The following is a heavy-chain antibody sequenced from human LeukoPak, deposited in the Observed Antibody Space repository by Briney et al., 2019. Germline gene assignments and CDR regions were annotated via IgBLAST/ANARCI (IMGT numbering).Heavy chain of an antibody. D-gene: IGHD1-14*01. J-gene: IGHJ4*02. CDR1: GFTFNTYT. V-gene: IGHV3-23*01. Sequence: GSLRLSCAASGFTFNTYTVAWVRPAPGGGLEGGPGISDNGGRTYYADSVKGRFAISRDDSKSTLYLQMNSLRGEDTAVYYCAKDFGRNLGGPGYWGRGTQVIVSS. CDR3: AKDFGRNLGGPGY. CDR2: ISDNGGRT.